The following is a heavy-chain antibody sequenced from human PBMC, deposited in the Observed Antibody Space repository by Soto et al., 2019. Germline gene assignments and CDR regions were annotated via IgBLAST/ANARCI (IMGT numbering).Heavy chain of an antibody. CDR2: MNPNSGNT. CDR1: GYTFTSYD. J-gene: IGHJ4*02. V-gene: IGHV1-8*01. D-gene: IGHD3-22*01. Sequence: ASVKVSCKASGYTFTSYDINWVRQATGQGLEWMGWMNPNSGNTGYAQKFQGRVTMTRNTSISTAYMELSSLRSEDTAVYYCARVFLRPYDSSGEEFDYWGQGSLVTVSS. CDR3: ARVFLRPYDSSGEEFDY.